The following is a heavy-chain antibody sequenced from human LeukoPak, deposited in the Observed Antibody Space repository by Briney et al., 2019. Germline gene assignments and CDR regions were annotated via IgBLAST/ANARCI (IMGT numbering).Heavy chain of an antibody. J-gene: IGHJ4*02. D-gene: IGHD6-19*01. CDR1: GFTFSSYA. V-gene: IGHV3-23*01. Sequence: GGSLRLSCAASGFTFSSYAMSWVRQAPGKGLQWVSSISGSGDSTYYADSVKGRFTISRDNSNNTLYLQMNSLRAEDTAVYYCAILIAVAGPATFYWCQGTLVTVSS. CDR3: AILIAVAGPATFY. CDR2: ISGSGDST.